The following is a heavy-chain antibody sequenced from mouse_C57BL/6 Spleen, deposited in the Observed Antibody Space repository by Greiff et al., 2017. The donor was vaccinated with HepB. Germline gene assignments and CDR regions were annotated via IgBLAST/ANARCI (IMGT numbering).Heavy chain of an antibody. J-gene: IGHJ1*03. CDR3: ARGHYGSSLWYFDV. V-gene: IGHV1-61*01. Sequence: QVQLQQSGAELVRPGSSVKLSCKASGYTFTSYWMDWVKQRPGQGLEWIGNIYPSDSETHYNQKFKDKATLTVDKSSSTAYMQLSSLTSEDSAVYYCARGHYGSSLWYFDVWGTGTTVTVSS. CDR2: IYPSDSET. CDR1: GYTFTSYW. D-gene: IGHD1-1*01.